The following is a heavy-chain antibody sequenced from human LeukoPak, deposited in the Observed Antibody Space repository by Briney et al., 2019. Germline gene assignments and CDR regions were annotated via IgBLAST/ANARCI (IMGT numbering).Heavy chain of an antibody. CDR2: ISGSGGST. J-gene: IGHJ6*02. V-gene: IGHV3-23*01. CDR1: GSTFSSYA. Sequence: GGSLRLSCAASGSTFSSYAMSWVRQAPGKGLEWVSAISGSGGSTYYADSVKGRFTISRDNSKNTLYLQMNSLRAEDTAVYYCARSNKDYYYYYGMDVWGQGTTVTVSS. CDR3: ARSNKDYYYYYGMDV.